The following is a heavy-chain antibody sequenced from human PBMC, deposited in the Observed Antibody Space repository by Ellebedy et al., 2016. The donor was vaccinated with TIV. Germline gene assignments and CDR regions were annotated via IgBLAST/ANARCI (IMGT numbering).Heavy chain of an antibody. D-gene: IGHD6-13*01. J-gene: IGHJ5*02. CDR3: ARLLMEQQQSWSDP. CDR2: IYPGDSDT. CDR1: GYSFTTYW. V-gene: IGHV5-51*01. Sequence: GESLKISCEGSGYSFTTYWIVWVRPLPGKGPEWMGIIYPGDSDTKYSPSFRGQVIISADKYISTAYLQWSSLEASDTAMYYCARLLMEQQQSWSDPWGQGTLVTVSS.